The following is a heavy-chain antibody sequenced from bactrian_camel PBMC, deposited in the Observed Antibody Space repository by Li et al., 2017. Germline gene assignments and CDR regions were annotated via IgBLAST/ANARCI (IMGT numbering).Heavy chain of an antibody. CDR1: AATGGPFY. CDR2: ITLETGNT. V-gene: IGHV3S1*01. J-gene: IGHJ4*01. Sequence: HVQLMESGGGSAQAGGSLRLSCAASAATGGPFYMAYFRQAPGKEREGVATITLETGNTDYADSVKGRFTISRDNAKNTLELEMNNLKPEDTGMYYCAAGSRWIGWFACPEYESGFSGQGTQVTVS. D-gene: IGHD4*01.